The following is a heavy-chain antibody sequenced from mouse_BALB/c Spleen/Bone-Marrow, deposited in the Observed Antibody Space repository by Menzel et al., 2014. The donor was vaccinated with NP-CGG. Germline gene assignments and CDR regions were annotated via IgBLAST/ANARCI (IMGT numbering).Heavy chain of an antibody. V-gene: IGHV1-87*01. J-gene: IGHJ4*01. Sequence: VQLQQSGAELARPGASVKLSCKASGYTFTSYWMQRVKQRPGQDLEWIGTIYPGDGDARYTQKFKGKATLTADKSSSTAYMQLSSLASEDSAVYYCARNYYYASSWSAMDYWGQGTSVTVSS. CDR3: ARNYYYASSWSAMDY. D-gene: IGHD1-1*01. CDR1: GYTFTSYW. CDR2: IYPGDGDA.